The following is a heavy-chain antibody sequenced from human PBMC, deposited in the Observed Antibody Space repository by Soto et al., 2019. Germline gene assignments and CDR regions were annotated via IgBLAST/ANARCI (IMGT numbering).Heavy chain of an antibody. D-gene: IGHD5-12*01. J-gene: IGHJ5*02. V-gene: IGHV4-59*01. Sequence: SETLSLTCTVSGGSTSSYYWSWIRQPPGKGLEWIGYIYYSGSTNYNPSLKSRVTISVDTSKNQFSLKLSSVTAADTAVYYCARTGDIVATIDPWGQGTLVTVSS. CDR2: IYYSGST. CDR3: ARTGDIVATIDP. CDR1: GGSTSSYY.